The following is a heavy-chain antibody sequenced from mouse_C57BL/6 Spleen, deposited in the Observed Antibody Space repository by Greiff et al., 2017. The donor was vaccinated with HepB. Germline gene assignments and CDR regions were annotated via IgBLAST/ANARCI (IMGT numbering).Heavy chain of an antibody. J-gene: IGHJ2*01. V-gene: IGHV1-7*01. Sequence: VQLQQSGAELAKPGASVKLSCKASGYTFTSYWMHWVKQRPGQGLEWIGYINPSSGYTKYNQNFKDKATLTADKSSSTAYMQLSNLTYEGPAVYDCAREGGQTTYYFDYWGQGTTLTVSA. CDR3: AREGGQTTYYFDY. CDR2: INPSSGYT. D-gene: IGHD1-1*01. CDR1: GYTFTSYW.